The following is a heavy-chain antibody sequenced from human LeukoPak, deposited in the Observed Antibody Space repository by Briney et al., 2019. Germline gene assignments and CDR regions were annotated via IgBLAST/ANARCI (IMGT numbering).Heavy chain of an antibody. V-gene: IGHV3-30*02. CDR2: IRYDGSNK. CDR1: GFTFSSYG. D-gene: IGHD4-17*01. CDR3: AKVKHDYGDSQAGGYFDY. J-gene: IGHJ4*02. Sequence: GGSLRLSCAASGFTFSSYGMHWVRQAPGKGLEWVAFIRYDGSNKYYADSVKGRFTISRDNSKNTLYLQMNSLRAEDTAVYYCAKVKHDYGDSQAGGYFDYWGQGTLVTVSS.